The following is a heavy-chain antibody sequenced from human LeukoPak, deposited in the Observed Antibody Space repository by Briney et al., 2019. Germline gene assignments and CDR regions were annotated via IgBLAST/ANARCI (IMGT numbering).Heavy chain of an antibody. CDR3: AREARGYYAGAYYYYMDV. J-gene: IGHJ6*03. Sequence: SSETLSLTCTVSGASITSSGYYWGWIRQPPGKGLEWIGYIQYSGSTNYNPSLKSRVTISVDTSKNQFSLKLSSVTAADTAVYYCAREARGYYAGAYYYYMDVWGKGTTVTVSS. D-gene: IGHD3-22*01. CDR2: IQYSGST. CDR1: GASITSSGYY. V-gene: IGHV4-61*08.